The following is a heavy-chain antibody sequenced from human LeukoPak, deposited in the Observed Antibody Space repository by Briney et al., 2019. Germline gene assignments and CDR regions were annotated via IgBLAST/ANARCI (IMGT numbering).Heavy chain of an antibody. CDR3: ASASPGIAAAGTGFDY. Sequence: SVKVSCKASGGTFSSYAISWVRQAPGQGLEWMGRIIPILGIANYAQKFQGRATITADKSTSTAYMELSSLRSEDTTVYYCASASPGIAAAGTGFDYWGQGTLVTVSS. CDR1: GGTFSSYA. D-gene: IGHD6-13*01. CDR2: IIPILGIA. V-gene: IGHV1-69*04. J-gene: IGHJ4*02.